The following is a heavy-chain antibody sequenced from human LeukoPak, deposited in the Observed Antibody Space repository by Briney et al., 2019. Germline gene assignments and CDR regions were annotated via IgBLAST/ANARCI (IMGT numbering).Heavy chain of an antibody. D-gene: IGHD3-10*01. V-gene: IGHV4-61*02. CDR2: IYTSGST. CDR3: AKGMALLWFGELLGFDP. CDR1: GGSISSGSYY. Sequence: SETLSLTCTVSGGSISSGSYYWSWIRQPAGKGLEWIGRIYTSGSTNYNPSLKSRVTISVDTSKNQFSLKLSSVTAADTAVYYCAKGMALLWFGELLGFDPWGQGTLVTVSS. J-gene: IGHJ5*02.